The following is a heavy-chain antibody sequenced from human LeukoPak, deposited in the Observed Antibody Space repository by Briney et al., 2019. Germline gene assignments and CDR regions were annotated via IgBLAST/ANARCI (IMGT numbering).Heavy chain of an antibody. J-gene: IGHJ5*02. Sequence: GGSLRHSCAASGFSFSTYSFSWVRQAPGKGLEWVSGISASGGDTFYADSVKGRFTISRDNSKNTLSLQMNSLRVEDTAMYYCAKDVRRCNGGCTWGQGTLVTVSS. CDR3: AKDVRRCNGGCT. V-gene: IGHV3-23*01. CDR2: ISASGGDT. D-gene: IGHD2-15*01. CDR1: GFSFSTYS.